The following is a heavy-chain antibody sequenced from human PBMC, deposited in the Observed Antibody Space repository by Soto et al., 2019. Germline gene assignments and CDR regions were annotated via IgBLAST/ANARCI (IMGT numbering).Heavy chain of an antibody. CDR1: GFTFSSYW. Sequence: PGGSLRLSCAASGFTFSSYWMSWVRQAPGKGLEWVANIKQDGSEKYYVDSVKGRFTISRDNAKNSLYLQMNSLRAEDTAVYYCARGGITGTDRRIYYYYGMDAWGQGTTVTVSS. CDR2: IKQDGSEK. V-gene: IGHV3-7*01. CDR3: ARGGITGTDRRIYYYYGMDA. D-gene: IGHD1-7*01. J-gene: IGHJ6*02.